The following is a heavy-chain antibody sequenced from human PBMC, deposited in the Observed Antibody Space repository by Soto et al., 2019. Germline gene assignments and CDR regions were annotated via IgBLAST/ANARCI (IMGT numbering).Heavy chain of an antibody. V-gene: IGHV4-30-2*01. Sequence: QLQLQESGSGLVKPSQTLVLTCTVSGDSISRDGYSWSWIRQPPGKVLEWIGFIYHSGTTYYNPSLKSRVTTSVDKSKNQFSLRLASVTAADTAVYYCAREMSYYFDSWGQGTLVTVSS. CDR1: GDSISRDGYS. CDR3: AREMSYYFDS. J-gene: IGHJ4*02. CDR2: IYHSGTT.